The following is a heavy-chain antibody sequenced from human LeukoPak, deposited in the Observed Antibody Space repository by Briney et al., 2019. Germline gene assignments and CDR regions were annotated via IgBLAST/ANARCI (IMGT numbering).Heavy chain of an antibody. CDR1: GYTFTSYG. V-gene: IGHV1-18*01. CDR3: ARAPVTMIVVVITPPDY. J-gene: IGHJ4*02. D-gene: IGHD3-22*01. Sequence: ASVKVSCKASGYTFTSYGISWVRQAPGQGLEWMGWISAYNGNTNYAQKLQGRVTMTTDTSTNTAYMELRSLRSDDTAVYYCARAPVTMIVVVITPPDYWGQGTLVTVSS. CDR2: ISAYNGNT.